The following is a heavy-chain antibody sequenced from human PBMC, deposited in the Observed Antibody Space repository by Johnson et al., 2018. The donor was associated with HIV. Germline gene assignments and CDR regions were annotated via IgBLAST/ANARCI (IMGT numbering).Heavy chain of an antibody. CDR2: INWNGGSK. Sequence: MQLVESGGGVVRPGGSLRLSCAASGFTFDDYGMSWVRQAPGKGLEWVSGINWNGGSKGYGDSVKGRLTISRDNAKNSLYMQMNSLRAEDTALYYCARGVGGAGDDAFDIWGQGTMVTVSS. CDR1: GFTFDDYG. D-gene: IGHD6-19*01. J-gene: IGHJ3*02. CDR3: ARGVGGAGDDAFDI. V-gene: IGHV3-20*04.